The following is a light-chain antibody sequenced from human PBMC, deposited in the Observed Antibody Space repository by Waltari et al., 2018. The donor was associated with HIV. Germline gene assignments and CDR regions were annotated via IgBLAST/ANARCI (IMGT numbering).Light chain of an antibody. Sequence: QSALTQPASASGSPGQSITISCTGTSSDAGGYNYVSWYQQHPGKAPKLMIYAVSNRPSGVSNRFSGSKSGNTASLTISGLQAEDEADYYCSSYTSSRSYVFGTGTRVTV. CDR3: SSYTSSRSYV. J-gene: IGLJ1*01. V-gene: IGLV2-14*03. CDR2: AVS. CDR1: SSDAGGYNY.